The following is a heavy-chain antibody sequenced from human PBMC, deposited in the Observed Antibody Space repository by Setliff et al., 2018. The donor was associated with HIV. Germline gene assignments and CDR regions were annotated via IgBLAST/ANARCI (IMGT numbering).Heavy chain of an antibody. V-gene: IGHV3-23*01. CDR2: NSGYGEET. CDR3: ARVQYSLAGGYFDL. J-gene: IGHJ2*01. Sequence: PGGSLRLSCVASGFTFRTYAMGWVRQAPGKGLEWVSSNSGYGEETYYADSVKGRCSITRDNSKNTLYLQMNRLRAEDTAVYYCARVQYSLAGGYFDLWGRGTLVTVSS. D-gene: IGHD5-12*01. CDR1: GFTFRTYA.